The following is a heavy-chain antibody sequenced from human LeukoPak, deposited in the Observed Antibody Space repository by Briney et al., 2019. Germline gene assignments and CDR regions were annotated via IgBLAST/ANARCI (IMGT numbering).Heavy chain of an antibody. CDR3: AKDMGYDYVWVYDY. V-gene: IGHV3-9*01. Sequence: GGSLRLSCAASGFTFDDYAMHWVRQAPGKGLEWVSGISWNSGSIGYADSVKGRFTISRDNAKNSLYLQMNSLRAGDTALYYCAKDMGYDYVWVYDYWGQGTLVTVSS. CDR1: GFTFDDYA. CDR2: ISWNSGSI. D-gene: IGHD3-16*01. J-gene: IGHJ4*02.